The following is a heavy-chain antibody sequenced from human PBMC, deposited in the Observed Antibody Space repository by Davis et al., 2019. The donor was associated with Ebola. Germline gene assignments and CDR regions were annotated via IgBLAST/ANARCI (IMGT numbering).Heavy chain of an antibody. D-gene: IGHD5-24*01. CDR1: GFTFSRHS. V-gene: IGHV3-48*02. CDR3: AKDAEDGSGNWFFDF. J-gene: IGHJ2*01. Sequence: GESLKISCAASGFTFSRHSMNWVRQAPGKGLDWIEFISSGGHDTYYADSVRGRFTISRDNAKNLLYLQLNSLRDDDTALYNCAKDAEDGSGNWFFDFRGRGALVTVSS. CDR2: ISSGGHDT.